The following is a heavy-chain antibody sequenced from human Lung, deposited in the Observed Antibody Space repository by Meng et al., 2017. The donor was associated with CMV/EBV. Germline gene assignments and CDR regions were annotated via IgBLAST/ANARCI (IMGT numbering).Heavy chain of an antibody. CDR2: ISYDGSNK. J-gene: IGHJ6*02. Sequence: SLKISXAASEFTFNNYAMHWVRQAPGKGLEWVAVISYDGSNKYYADSVKGRFTISRDNSKNTLSLQMNSLRAEDTAVYYCARILVPADTYYYYGMDVWGQGTTVTVSS. V-gene: IGHV3-30-3*01. CDR1: EFTFNNYA. D-gene: IGHD2-2*01. CDR3: ARILVPADTYYYYGMDV.